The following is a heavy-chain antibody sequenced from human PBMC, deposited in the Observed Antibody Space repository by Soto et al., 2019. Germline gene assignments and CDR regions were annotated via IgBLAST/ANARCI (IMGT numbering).Heavy chain of an antibody. CDR3: ARDPPLSVLVVVATDDF. CDR1: GFTFTNHN. J-gene: IGHJ4*02. D-gene: IGHD2-21*01. Sequence: EVQLVESGGGLVKPGGSLRLSCAASGFTFTNHNMNWVRQAPGKGLEWVSSISSSSSFRNYADSVKGRFSISRDNGKNLVDLQMDSLRAEDTAVYYCARDPPLSVLVVVATDDFWGQGTLVTVSS. V-gene: IGHV3-21*02. CDR2: ISSSSSFR.